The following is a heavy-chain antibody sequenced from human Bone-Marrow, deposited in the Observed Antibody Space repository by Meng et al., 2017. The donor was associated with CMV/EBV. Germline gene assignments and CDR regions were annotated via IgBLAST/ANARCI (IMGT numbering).Heavy chain of an antibody. J-gene: IGHJ6*02. V-gene: IGHV1-18*01. D-gene: IGHD6-13*01. CDR1: GYTFTSYD. Sequence: ASVKVSCKASGYTFTSYDINWVRQATGQGLEWMGWISAYNGNTNYAQKLQGRVTMTTDTSTSTAYMELRSLRSDDTAVYYCASSSSYYYYFGMDVWGQGTTVTVSS. CDR2: ISAYNGNT. CDR3: ASSSSYYYYFGMDV.